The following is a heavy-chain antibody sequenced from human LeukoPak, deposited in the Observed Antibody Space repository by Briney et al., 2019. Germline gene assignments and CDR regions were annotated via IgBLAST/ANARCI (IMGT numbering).Heavy chain of an antibody. D-gene: IGHD4-17*01. CDR3: AIFQGTYGDDENDY. CDR2: IIPMINTP. V-gene: IGHV1-69*01. J-gene: IGHJ4*02. Sequence: ASVKVSCKASGGTFSRYAISWVRQAPGQGLEWMGGIIPMINTPKYAQKFQGRVSITADESTSTGYMEVSSLRSEDTAVYYCAIFQGTYGDDENDYWGQGTLVTVSS. CDR1: GGTFSRYA.